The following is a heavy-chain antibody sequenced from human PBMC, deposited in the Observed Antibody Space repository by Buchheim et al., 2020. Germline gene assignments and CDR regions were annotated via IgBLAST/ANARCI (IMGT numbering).Heavy chain of an antibody. D-gene: IGHD3-22*01. CDR2: VKQDGSAK. CDR1: GFTFSSSW. Sequence: EVQLVESGGGLVQPGGSLRLSCAASGFTFSSSWMSWVRQAPGKGLEWVANVKQDGSAKYYVDSVKGRFTISRDNAKNSLYLQMNSLRAEDTGVYYCARDIPTNYFDDSGFYSYFDYWGQGTL. V-gene: IGHV3-7*03. J-gene: IGHJ4*02. CDR3: ARDIPTNYFDDSGFYSYFDY.